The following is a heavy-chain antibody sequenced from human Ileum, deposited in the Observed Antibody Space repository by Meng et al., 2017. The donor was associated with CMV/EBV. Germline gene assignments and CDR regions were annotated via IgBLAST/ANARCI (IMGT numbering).Heavy chain of an antibody. CDR3: ARGPGGFGDFNFDY. CDR1: GDSITSFY. J-gene: IGHJ4*02. Sequence: QVRLQESGPGLVKPSEPLSPPCTVSGDSITSFYWSWIRQPAGKALEWIGRIYHGGSTNYNPSLKSQVTLSVDTSKNQFSMRLTSVTAADTAVNYCARGPGGFGDFNFDYWGQGTLVTVSS. CDR2: IYHGGST. D-gene: IGHD3-16*01. V-gene: IGHV4-4*07.